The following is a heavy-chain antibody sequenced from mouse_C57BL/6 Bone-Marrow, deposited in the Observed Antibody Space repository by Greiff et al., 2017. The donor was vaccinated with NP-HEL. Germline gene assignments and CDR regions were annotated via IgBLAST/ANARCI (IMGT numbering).Heavy chain of an antibody. Sequence: VQLQQSGPELVKPGASVKISCKASGYAFSSSWMNWVKQRPGKGLEWIGRIYPGDGDTNYHGKVKGQSTLTADNSSTTPYLQLSRLTSEDSAVYFCAIYNCGSSENAMEGWGKGTTVTVSS. CDR1: GYAFSSSW. CDR2: IYPGDGDT. D-gene: IGHD1-1*01. V-gene: IGHV1-82*01. CDR3: AIYNCGSSENAMEG. J-gene: IGHJ4*01.